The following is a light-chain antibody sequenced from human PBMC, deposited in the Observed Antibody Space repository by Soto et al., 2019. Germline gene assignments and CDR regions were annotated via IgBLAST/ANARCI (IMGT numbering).Light chain of an antibody. CDR2: GAS. CDR3: QHYNNRLWT. CDR1: QSVNSN. V-gene: IGKV3-15*01. J-gene: IGKJ1*01. Sequence: EIVMTQSPATLSVSPGERATLSCRASQSVNSNLVWYQQKPGQAPRLLIYGASTRATGIPGRFSGSGYGTEFTLTISSLQSEDFAVYSCQHYNNRLWTFGQGTKVEIK.